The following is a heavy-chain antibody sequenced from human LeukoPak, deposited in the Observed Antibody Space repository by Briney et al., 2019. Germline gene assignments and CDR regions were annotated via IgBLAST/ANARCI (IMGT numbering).Heavy chain of an antibody. V-gene: IGHV3-48*04. D-gene: IGHD5-18*01. CDR3: ARTLLSYDPYYLDH. CDR2: IGATSGTT. CDR1: GFTFNTYS. J-gene: IGHJ4*02. Sequence: GGCLRLSCAASGFTFNTYSMNWVRQAPGQGLEWLSYIGATSGTTYYADSVKGRFTLSRDTARNTLYLQMNSLRVEDTAVYYCARTLLSYDPYYLDHWGRGALVIVSS.